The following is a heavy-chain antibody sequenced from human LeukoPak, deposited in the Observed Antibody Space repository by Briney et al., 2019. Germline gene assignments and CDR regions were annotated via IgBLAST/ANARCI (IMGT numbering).Heavy chain of an antibody. Sequence: SQTLSLTCTVSAGTINTDLYYWTWIRQPAGKGLEWIGRIYTNGWTDYNPSLKSRVTMSVDMSKNQFSLKLSFVTSADTALYYCARGSGWNAFDPWGQGTLVTVSS. CDR2: IYTNGWT. CDR3: ARGSGWNAFDP. D-gene: IGHD6-19*01. V-gene: IGHV4-61*02. J-gene: IGHJ5*02. CDR1: AGTINTDLYY.